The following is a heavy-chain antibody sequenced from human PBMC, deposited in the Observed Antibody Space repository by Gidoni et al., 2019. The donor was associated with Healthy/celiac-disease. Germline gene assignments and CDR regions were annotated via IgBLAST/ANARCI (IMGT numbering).Heavy chain of an antibody. D-gene: IGHD2-21*01. CDR2: MNPNSGNT. V-gene: IGHV1-8*01. CDR3: AREGHSEMASHCGVDY. J-gene: IGHJ4*02. Sequence: QVQLVQSGAEVKKPGASVKVSCKASGYTFTSYDINWVRQATGQGLEWMGWMNPNSGNTGYAQKFQGRVTMTRNTSISTAYMELSSLRSEDTAVYYCAREGHSEMASHCGVDYWGQGTLVTVSS. CDR1: GYTFTSYD.